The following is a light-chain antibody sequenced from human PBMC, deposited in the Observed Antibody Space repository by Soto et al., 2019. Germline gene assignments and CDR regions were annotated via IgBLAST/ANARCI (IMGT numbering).Light chain of an antibody. J-gene: IGKJ5*01. CDR3: QQYNNWPVT. V-gene: IGKV3-15*01. Sequence: EILMTQSPSSLSVSPGERAALSCRASQSISKNLAWYQQRPGQAPRLLIFGASTRSSGIPARFSGRESGTEFTLTISSLQSEDFEIYYCQQYNNWPVTFGQGTRLEIK. CDR2: GAS. CDR1: QSISKN.